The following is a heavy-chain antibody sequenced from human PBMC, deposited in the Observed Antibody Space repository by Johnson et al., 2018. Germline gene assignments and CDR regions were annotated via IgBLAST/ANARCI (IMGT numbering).Heavy chain of an antibody. J-gene: IGHJ6*04. V-gene: IGHV1-69*01. CDR3: ARVSFQDFGVVIFGSRMDV. CDR1: GGTFNSYA. D-gene: IGHD3-3*01. CDR2: IIPIFGTA. Sequence: QVQLVESGAEVKKXGSSXKVXCKASGGTFNSYAINWVRQAPGHGLEWMGVIIPIFGTANYAQKFQGRVTISADESTTTAYMELSSPGSEDTTWYYCARVSFQDFGVVIFGSRMDVWCKGTTVTVSS.